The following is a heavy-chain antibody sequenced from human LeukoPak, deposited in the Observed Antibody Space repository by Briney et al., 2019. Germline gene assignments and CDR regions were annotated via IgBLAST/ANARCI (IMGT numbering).Heavy chain of an antibody. J-gene: IGHJ3*02. CDR3: ARTNTFDI. Sequence: SGTLSLTCTVSGGSIRGYYWNWVRQPPGKGLQWIGYISYSGSTNYNPSLKSRVTISVDTSTNQVSLKLTSMTAADTGVYYCARTNTFDIGGQGTMVTVSS. CDR1: GGSIRGYY. CDR2: ISYSGST. V-gene: IGHV4-59*01.